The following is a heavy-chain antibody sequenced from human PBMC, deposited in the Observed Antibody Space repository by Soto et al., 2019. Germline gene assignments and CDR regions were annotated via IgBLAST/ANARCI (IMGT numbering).Heavy chain of an antibody. D-gene: IGHD3-3*01. CDR2: SIPIFGTA. V-gene: IGHV1-69*01. J-gene: IGHJ6*02. Sequence: QVQLVQSGAEVKKPGSSVKVSCKASGGTFSSYAISWVRQAPGQGLEWMGGSIPIFGTANYAQKFQGRVTITADESTSTAYMELSSLRSEDTAVYYCARELRFLEWAQVYYYYGMDVWGQGTTVTVSS. CDR3: ARELRFLEWAQVYYYYGMDV. CDR1: GGTFSSYA.